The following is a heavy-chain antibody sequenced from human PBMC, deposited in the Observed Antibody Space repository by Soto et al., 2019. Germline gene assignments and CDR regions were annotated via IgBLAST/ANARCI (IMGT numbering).Heavy chain of an antibody. Sequence: QMQLVQSGPEVKKPGTSVKVSCKASGFTFTSSAVQWVRQARGQRLEWIGWIVVGSGDTNYAQKFQESVTITRDMSTSTAYMELSSLRSEDTAVYYCAAEEESRDYAAYYCGQGTLVTVSS. J-gene: IGHJ4*02. CDR1: GFTFTSSA. D-gene: IGHD4-17*01. CDR2: IVVGSGDT. CDR3: AAEEESRDYAAYY. V-gene: IGHV1-58*01.